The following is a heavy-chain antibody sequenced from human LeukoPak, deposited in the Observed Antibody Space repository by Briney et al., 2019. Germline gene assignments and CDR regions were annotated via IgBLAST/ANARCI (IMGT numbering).Heavy chain of an antibody. D-gene: IGHD4-11*01. Sequence: AGGSLRLSCAASGFTFSSYWMSWVRQAPGKGLEWVANIKQDGGERYYVDSVKGRFTIYRDNAKNSLYLQMNSLRAEDTAVYYCASAHYSDYEGFANLNSWGQGTLVTVSS. J-gene: IGHJ4*02. CDR2: IKQDGGER. V-gene: IGHV3-7*01. CDR3: ASAHYSDYEGFANLNS. CDR1: GFTFSSYW.